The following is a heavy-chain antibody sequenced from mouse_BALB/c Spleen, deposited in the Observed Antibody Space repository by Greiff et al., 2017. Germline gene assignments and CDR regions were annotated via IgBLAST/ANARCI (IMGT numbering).Heavy chain of an antibody. V-gene: IGHV2-6-7*01. CDR1: GFSLTGYG. J-gene: IGHJ3*01. Sequence: QVQLQQSGPGLVAPSQSLSITCTVSGFSLTGYGVNWVRQPPGKGLEWLGMIWGDGSTDYNSARKSRLSISKDNSKSQVFLKMNSLQTDDTARYYCARGDGYYVFAYWGQGTLVTVSA. CDR3: ARGDGYYVFAY. CDR2: IWGDGST. D-gene: IGHD2-3*01.